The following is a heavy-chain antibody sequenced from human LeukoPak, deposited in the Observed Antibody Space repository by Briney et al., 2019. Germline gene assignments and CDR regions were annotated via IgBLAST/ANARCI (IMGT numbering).Heavy chain of an antibody. CDR2: ISPRGDIT. Sequence: GGSLRLSCAASGFTFSSYGMHWVRQAPGKGLEWVSGISPRGDITYYKDSVRGRFTISRDNFKNTVSLQLNSLRAEDTAMYYCAKDDDWGRFNHWGQGTLVTVSS. D-gene: IGHD3-16*01. V-gene: IGHV3-NL1*01. CDR3: AKDDDWGRFNH. J-gene: IGHJ1*01. CDR1: GFTFSSYG.